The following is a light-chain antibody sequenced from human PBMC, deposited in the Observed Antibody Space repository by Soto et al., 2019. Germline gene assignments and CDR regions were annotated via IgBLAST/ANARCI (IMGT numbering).Light chain of an antibody. Sequence: VLTQSPGTLSLSPGERATLSCRASQTVSSSYLAWYQQKPGQAPRLLIYDASSRATGIPDRFSGSGSGTDFTLTISSLEPEDFAFYYCQQYGSSLLTFGGGTKVDIK. J-gene: IGKJ4*01. V-gene: IGKV3-20*01. CDR2: DAS. CDR1: QTVSSSY. CDR3: QQYGSSLLT.